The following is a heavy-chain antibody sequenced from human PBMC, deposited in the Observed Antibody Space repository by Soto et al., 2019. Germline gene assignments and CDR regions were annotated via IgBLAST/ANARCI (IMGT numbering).Heavy chain of an antibody. Sequence: SETLSLTCTVSGGSISSYYWSWIRQPPGKGLEWIGYIYYSGSTNYNPSLKSRVTISVDTSKNQFSLKLSSVTAADTAVYYCARLVVATIMGVRVYYYYYIDVWGKGTTVTVSS. V-gene: IGHV4-59*08. CDR1: GGSISSYY. CDR3: ARLVVATIMGVRVYYYYYIDV. CDR2: IYYSGST. J-gene: IGHJ6*03. D-gene: IGHD5-12*01.